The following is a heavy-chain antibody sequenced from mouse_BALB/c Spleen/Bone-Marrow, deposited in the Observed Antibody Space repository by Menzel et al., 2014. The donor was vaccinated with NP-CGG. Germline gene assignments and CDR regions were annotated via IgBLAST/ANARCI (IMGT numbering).Heavy chain of an antibody. V-gene: IGHV2-9*02. CDR3: ARGLRLRDYFDY. D-gene: IGHD1-2*01. J-gene: IGHJ2*01. Sequence: VQLVESGPGLVAPSQSLSITCTVSGFSLTSYGVHWVRRPPGKGLEWLGVIWAGGITNYNSTLMSRLSISKDNSKSQVFLKMNSLQSDDTAMYYCARGLRLRDYFDYWGQGTTLTVSS. CDR2: IWAGGIT. CDR1: GFSLTSYG.